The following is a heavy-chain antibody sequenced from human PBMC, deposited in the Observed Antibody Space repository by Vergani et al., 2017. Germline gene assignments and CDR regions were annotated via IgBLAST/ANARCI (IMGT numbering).Heavy chain of an antibody. Sequence: QVQLVQSGAEVKKPGSSVKVSCKASGGPFKNSAFSWVRQAPGQGLEWMGGIIPIFGTANYAQKFQGRVTITAVESTSTAYMELSSLRSEDTAVYYCARAYDFWRGYSNWFDPWGQGTLVTVSS. J-gene: IGHJ5*02. CDR3: ARAYDFWRGYSNWFDP. V-gene: IGHV1-69*12. CDR2: IIPIFGTA. D-gene: IGHD3-3*01. CDR1: GGPFKNSA.